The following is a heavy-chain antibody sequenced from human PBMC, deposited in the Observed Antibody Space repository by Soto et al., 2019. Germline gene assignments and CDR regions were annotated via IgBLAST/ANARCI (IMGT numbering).Heavy chain of an antibody. CDR3: ARETGAPLYGMDV. J-gene: IGHJ6*02. V-gene: IGHV3-33*01. D-gene: IGHD7-27*01. CDR1: GFTFSAYG. Sequence: QVQLVESGGGVVQPGRSLRLSCAASGFTFSAYGMHWVRQAPGKGLEWVAVIWYDGSNKYYVDSVKGRFTISRDDSKNTLYLQMNSLRAEDTAVYYWARETGAPLYGMDVWGQGTTVTVSS. CDR2: IWYDGSNK.